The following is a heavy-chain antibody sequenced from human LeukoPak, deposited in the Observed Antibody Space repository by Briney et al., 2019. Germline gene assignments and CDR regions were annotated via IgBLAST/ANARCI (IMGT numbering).Heavy chain of an antibody. V-gene: IGHV1-18*01. J-gene: IGHJ3*02. CDR2: ISTYNSNT. Sequence: ASVKVSCKASGYTFTTYGINWLRQAPGQGLAWMGWISTYNSNTHYAQKLQGRVTMTTDASTSTAYMELRSLRSDDTAVYYCARGGRWELPRPYAFDIWGQGTMVTVSS. D-gene: IGHD1-26*01. CDR3: ARGGRWELPRPYAFDI. CDR1: GYTFTTYG.